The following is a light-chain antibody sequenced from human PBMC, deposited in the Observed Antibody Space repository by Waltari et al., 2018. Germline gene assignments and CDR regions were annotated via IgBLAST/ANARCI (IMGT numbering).Light chain of an antibody. J-gene: IGLJ2*01. V-gene: IGLV3-21*02. CDR1: NIEAKS. Sequence: SYVLTQPHSVSVAPGQTARITCGGDNIEAKSVHWYQQKPGQAPVGVVFDDSDRPSGIPGRFSGANSGNMATLTISRVEGGDEADYFCQVWDSSGDLLVIFGGGTKLTVL. CDR2: DDS. CDR3: QVWDSSGDLLVI.